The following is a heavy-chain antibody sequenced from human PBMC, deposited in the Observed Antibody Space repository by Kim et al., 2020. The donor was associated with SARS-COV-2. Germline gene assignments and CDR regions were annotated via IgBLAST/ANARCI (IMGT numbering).Heavy chain of an antibody. CDR3: ARGRLELGLDP. J-gene: IGHJ5*02. D-gene: IGHD1-7*01. CDR2: IYYSGST. Sequence: SETLSLTCTVSGGSISSYYWSWIRQPPGKGLEWIGYIYYSGSTNYNPSLKSRVTISVDTSKNQFSLKLSSVTAADTAVYYCARGRLELGLDPWGQGTLVTVSS. CDR1: GGSISSYY. V-gene: IGHV4-59*01.